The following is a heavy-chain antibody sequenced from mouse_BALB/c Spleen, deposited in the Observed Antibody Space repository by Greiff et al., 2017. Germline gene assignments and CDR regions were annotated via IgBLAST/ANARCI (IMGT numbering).Heavy chain of an antibody. CDR1: GYTFTSYW. CDR3: ARGGDLGHFDY. Sequence: QVQLQQPGAELVKPGASVKLSCKASGYTFTSYWMHWVKQRPGQGLEWIGEINPSNGRTNYNEKFKSKATLTVDKSSSTAYMQLSSLTSEDSAVYYCARGGDLGHFDYWGQGTTLTVSS. J-gene: IGHJ2*01. CDR2: INPSNGRT. D-gene: IGHD3-3*01. V-gene: IGHV1S81*02.